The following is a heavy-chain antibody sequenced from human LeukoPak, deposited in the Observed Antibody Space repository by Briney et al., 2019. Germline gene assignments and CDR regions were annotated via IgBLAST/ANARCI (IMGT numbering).Heavy chain of an antibody. Sequence: SVKVSCKASGYTFTGYYIHWVRQAPGQGLEWMGGIIPIFGTANYAQKFQGRVTITADKSTSTAYMELSSLRSEDTAVYYCARAIVGATRFDPWGQGTLVTVSS. CDR3: ARAIVGATRFDP. V-gene: IGHV1-69*06. CDR1: GYTFTGYY. J-gene: IGHJ5*02. CDR2: IIPIFGTA. D-gene: IGHD1-26*01.